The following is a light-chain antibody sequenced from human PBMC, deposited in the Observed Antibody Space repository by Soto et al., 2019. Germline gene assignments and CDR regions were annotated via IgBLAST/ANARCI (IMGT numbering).Light chain of an antibody. CDR1: KSNLGKNY. J-gene: IGLJ3*02. V-gene: IGLV1-51*01. CDR3: ASWYTTLSAVV. Sequence: QSVLTQPPSVSAAPGQTVTIACSGSKSNLGKNYISWYQQLPGTAPKLVMYYINKRPSGIGDRFSGGKSGTSAALRITGLQTGDESYYFCASWYTTLSAVVFGGGTQLTVL. CDR2: YIN.